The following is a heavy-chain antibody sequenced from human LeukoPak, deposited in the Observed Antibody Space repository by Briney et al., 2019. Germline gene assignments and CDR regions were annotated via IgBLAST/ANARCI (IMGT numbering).Heavy chain of an antibody. CDR3: ARGTSHSSRMDV. D-gene: IGHD2-15*01. CDR2: INHSGST. CDR1: GGSFSGYY. V-gene: IGHV4-34*01. J-gene: IGHJ6*02. Sequence: SETLSLTCAVYGGSFSGYYWSWIRQPPGKGLEWIGEINHSGSTNYNPSLKSRVTISVDTSKNQFSLKLSSVPAADTAVYYCARGTSHSSRMDVWGQGTTVTVSS.